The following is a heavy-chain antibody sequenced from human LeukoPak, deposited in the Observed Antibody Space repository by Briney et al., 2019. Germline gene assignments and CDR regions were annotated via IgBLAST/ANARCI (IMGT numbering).Heavy chain of an antibody. D-gene: IGHD3-16*01. CDR3: ARVTASDAFDI. CDR1: GFTFSSYE. CDR2: ISSSGSTI. J-gene: IGHJ3*02. V-gene: IGHV3-48*03. Sequence: GGSLRLSCAVSGFTFSSYEMNWVRQAPGKGLEWVSYISSSGSTIYYADSVKGRFTISRDNAKNSLYLQMNSLRAEDTAVYYCARVTASDAFDIWGQGTMVTVSS.